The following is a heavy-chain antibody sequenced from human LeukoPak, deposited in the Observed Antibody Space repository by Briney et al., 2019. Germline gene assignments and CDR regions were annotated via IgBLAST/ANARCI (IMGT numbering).Heavy chain of an antibody. D-gene: IGHD5-18*01. CDR2: IRSKANSYAT. CDR1: GFTFSGSA. CDR3: TYSRGNTAMVRAVDYYYGMDV. J-gene: IGHJ6*02. V-gene: IGHV3-73*01. Sequence: GGSLRLSCAASGFTFSGSAMHWVRQASGKGLEWVGRIRSKANSYATAYAASVKGRFTISRDDSKNTAYLQMNSLKTEDTAVYYCTYSRGNTAMVRAVDYYYGMDVWGQGTTVTVSS.